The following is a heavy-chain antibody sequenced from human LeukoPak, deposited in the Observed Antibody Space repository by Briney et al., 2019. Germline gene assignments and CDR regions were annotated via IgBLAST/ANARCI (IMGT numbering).Heavy chain of an antibody. Sequence: GGSLRLSCAASGFTFSTYAMSWVRQAPGKGLEWVSGITSSGGNTYYADSVKGRFTISRDDSKNTLYLQMNSLRAEDTAVYYCARGGITMVRGVIKPFDYWGQGTLVTVSS. D-gene: IGHD3-10*01. J-gene: IGHJ4*02. V-gene: IGHV3-23*01. CDR2: ITSSGGNT. CDR3: ARGGITMVRGVIKPFDY. CDR1: GFTFSTYA.